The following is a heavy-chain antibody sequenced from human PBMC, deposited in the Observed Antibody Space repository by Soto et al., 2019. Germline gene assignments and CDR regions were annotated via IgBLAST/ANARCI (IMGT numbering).Heavy chain of an antibody. CDR3: ARGGWGAARTSTTSYYYYGMDV. D-gene: IGHD6-6*01. Sequence: QVQLVESGGGVVQPGRSLRLSCAASGFTFSSYAMHWVRQAPGKGLEWVAVISYDGSNKYYADSVKGRFTISRDNSKNTLYLQMNSLRAEDTAVYYCARGGWGAARTSTTSYYYYGMDVWGQGTTVTVS. J-gene: IGHJ6*02. V-gene: IGHV3-30-3*01. CDR2: ISYDGSNK. CDR1: GFTFSSYA.